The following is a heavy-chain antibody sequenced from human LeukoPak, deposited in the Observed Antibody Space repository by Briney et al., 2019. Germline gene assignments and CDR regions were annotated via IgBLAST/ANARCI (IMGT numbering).Heavy chain of an antibody. Sequence: SETLSLTCTVSGGSISSYYWCWIRQPAGKGLEWIGRIYTSGSTNYNPSLKSRVTMSVDTSKNQFSLKLSSVTAADTAVYYCARYTSEWFGELSGPDAFDIWGQGTMVTVSS. J-gene: IGHJ3*02. CDR1: GGSISSYY. D-gene: IGHD3-10*01. CDR3: ARYTSEWFGELSGPDAFDI. CDR2: IYTSGST. V-gene: IGHV4-4*07.